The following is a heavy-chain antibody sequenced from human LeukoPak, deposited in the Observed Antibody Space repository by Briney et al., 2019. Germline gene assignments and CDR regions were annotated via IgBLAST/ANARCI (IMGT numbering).Heavy chain of an antibody. CDR1: GYTFTDYY. CDR2: INPNDGDT. J-gene: IGHJ4*02. D-gene: IGHD2-15*01. V-gene: IGHV1-2*02. Sequence: GASVKVSCKASGYTFTDYYMHWVRQAPGQGFEWMGWINPNDGDTNYAQKFQGRVTMTRDTSISTAHMEVSRLRSDDTAVYYCARANFLYCSSGTGLFDYWGQGTLVTVSS. CDR3: ARANFLYCSSGTGLFDY.